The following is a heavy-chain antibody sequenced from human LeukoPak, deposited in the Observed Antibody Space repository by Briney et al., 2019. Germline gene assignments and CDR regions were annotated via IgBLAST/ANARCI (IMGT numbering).Heavy chain of an antibody. CDR2: INVGTGNT. V-gene: IGHV1-3*01. CDR3: ARDPDY. CDR1: GYTFTSNP. J-gene: IGHJ4*02. Sequence: ASVKVSCKASGYTFTSNPMYWVRQAPGQRLEWMGWINVGTGNTKYSQNLQDRVTITRDTSASTAYMGLSSLRSEDTAVYYCARDPDYWGQGTLVTVSS.